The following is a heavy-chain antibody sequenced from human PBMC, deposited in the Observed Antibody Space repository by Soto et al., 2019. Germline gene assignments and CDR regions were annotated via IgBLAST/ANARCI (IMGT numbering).Heavy chain of an antibody. Sequence: GRYFRHCYAGSGLILRTYTMLWVRQPPGKGLEWVAVMSYDGSNKYYADSVKGRFTISRDNSKNTLYLQVNSLRAEDTAVYYCAGQGYSSSWSSHWFDP. V-gene: IGHV3-30-3*02. D-gene: IGHD6-13*01. CDR1: GLILRTYT. CDR3: AGQGYSSSWSSHWFDP. J-gene: IGHJ5*02. CDR2: MSYDGSNK.